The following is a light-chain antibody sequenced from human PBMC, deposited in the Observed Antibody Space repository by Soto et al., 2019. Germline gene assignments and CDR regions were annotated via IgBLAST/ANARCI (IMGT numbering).Light chain of an antibody. Sequence: QSVLTQPPSASGTPGQRVTISCSGSSSNIGRNYVYWYQQLPGTAPKLPIYRNHQRPSGVPDRVSGSKSGTSASLAISGLRSEDEADYYCAAWDDSLSGPVFGGGTKLTVL. V-gene: IGLV1-47*01. CDR2: RNH. CDR1: SSNIGRNY. J-gene: IGLJ2*01. CDR3: AAWDDSLSGPV.